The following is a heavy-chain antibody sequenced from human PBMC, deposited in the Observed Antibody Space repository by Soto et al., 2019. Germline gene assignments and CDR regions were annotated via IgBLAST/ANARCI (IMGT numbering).Heavy chain of an antibody. Sequence: QVQLVESGGGVVQPGRSLRLSCAASGFTFSSYGMHWVRQAPGKGLEWVALIWYDGNNKYYADSVKGRFSISRDNSKNTLDLQMNGLRAEDTAVYYCARVRGSRWYWVDPWGQGTLVTVSS. CDR3: ARVRGSRWYWVDP. CDR2: IWYDGNNK. J-gene: IGHJ5*02. CDR1: GFTFSSYG. V-gene: IGHV3-33*01. D-gene: IGHD6-13*01.